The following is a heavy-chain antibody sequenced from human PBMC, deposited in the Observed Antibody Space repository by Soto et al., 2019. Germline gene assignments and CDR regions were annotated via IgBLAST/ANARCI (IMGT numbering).Heavy chain of an antibody. CDR1: GGSIDTYY. CDR2: IYYSGST. Sequence: QVQLQESGPGLVKPSETLSLTCNVSGGSIDTYYWSWIRQPTGKGLEWIGYIYYSGSTNYNPSLPSRLTISVDTSKNQFSLKLNSVTAADTAVYYCARGSANLNFWGQGTLVTVSS. J-gene: IGHJ4*02. D-gene: IGHD3-10*01. CDR3: ARGSANLNF. V-gene: IGHV4-59*08.